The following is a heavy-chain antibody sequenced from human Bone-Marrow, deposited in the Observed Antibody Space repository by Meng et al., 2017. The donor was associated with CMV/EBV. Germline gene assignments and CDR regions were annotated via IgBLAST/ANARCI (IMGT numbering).Heavy chain of an antibody. Sequence: GESLKISCAASGFTFSSYGMHWVRQAPGKGLEWVAVISYDGSNKYYADSVKGRFTISRDNSKNTLYLQMNSLRAEDTAVYYCARGGAHYDFWSGYYKVGYFDYWGQGTLVTVSS. D-gene: IGHD3-3*01. CDR2: ISYDGSNK. CDR3: ARGGAHYDFWSGYYKVGYFDY. CDR1: GFTFSSYG. V-gene: IGHV3-30*12. J-gene: IGHJ4*02.